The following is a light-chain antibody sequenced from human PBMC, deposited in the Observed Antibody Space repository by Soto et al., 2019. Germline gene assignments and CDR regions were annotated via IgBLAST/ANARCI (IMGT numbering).Light chain of an antibody. CDR2: DAS. V-gene: IGKV3-11*01. CDR3: QQRSNWPPIFT. J-gene: IGKJ3*01. CDR1: QSVSIY. Sequence: EIVLTQSPATLSLSPGERATLSCRASQSVSIYLAWYQQKPGQAPRLLIYDASNRATGIPARFSGSGSGTDFTLTIRSLEPEDFAVYYCQQRSNWPPIFTFGPGTKVDIK.